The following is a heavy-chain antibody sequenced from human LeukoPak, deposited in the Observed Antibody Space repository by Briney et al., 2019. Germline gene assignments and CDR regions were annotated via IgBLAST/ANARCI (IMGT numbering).Heavy chain of an antibody. CDR1: GGSISSGSYY. CDR3: ARSRLDYGDYDWYFDL. V-gene: IGHV4-61*02. J-gene: IGHJ2*01. Sequence: SETLSLTCTVSGGSISSGSYYWSWIRQPAGKGLEWIGRMYTSGSTNYNPSLKSRVTISVDTSKNQSSLKLSSVTAADTAVYYCARSRLDYGDYDWYFDLWGRGTLVTVSS. CDR2: MYTSGST. D-gene: IGHD4-17*01.